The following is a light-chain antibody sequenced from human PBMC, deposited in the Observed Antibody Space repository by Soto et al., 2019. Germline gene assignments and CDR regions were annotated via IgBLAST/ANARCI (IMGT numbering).Light chain of an antibody. V-gene: IGKV3-11*01. J-gene: IGKJ3*01. CDR2: DAS. CDR1: QSVSSY. CDR3: QQRSNWRFI. Sequence: EIVLTQSPVTLSLSPGERATLSCRASQSVSSYLAWYQQKPGQGPRLLIYDASHRATGIPARFSGSGSGTDFTLTISSLEPEDFAVYYCQQRSNWRFIFGPGTQVDIK.